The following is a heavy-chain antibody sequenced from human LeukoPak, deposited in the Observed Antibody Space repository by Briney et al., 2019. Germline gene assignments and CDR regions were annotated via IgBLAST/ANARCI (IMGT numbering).Heavy chain of an antibody. CDR3: ARDRYKWELSD. Sequence: SQTLSLTCTVSGGSISSGSYYWSWIRQPAGKGLEWIGRIYTSGSINYNPSLKSRVTISVDTSKNQFSLKLSSVTAADTAVYYCARDRYKWELSDWGQGTLVTVSS. CDR1: GGSISSGSYY. V-gene: IGHV4-61*02. CDR2: IYTSGSI. J-gene: IGHJ4*02. D-gene: IGHD1-26*01.